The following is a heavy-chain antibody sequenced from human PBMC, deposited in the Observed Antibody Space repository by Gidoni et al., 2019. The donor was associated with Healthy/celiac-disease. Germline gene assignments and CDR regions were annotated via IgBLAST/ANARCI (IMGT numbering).Heavy chain of an antibody. V-gene: IGHV3-7*01. CDR1: GFTFSSYW. J-gene: IGHJ4*02. CDR2: IKQDGSEK. Sequence: EVQLVESGGGLVQPGGALRRSCAASGFTFSSYWMSWVRQAPGKGLEWVANIKQDGSEKYYVDSVKGRFTISRDNAKNSLYLQMNSLRAEDTAVYYCARGAVVYSSSGDYWGQGTLVTVSS. CDR3: ARGAVVYSSSGDY. D-gene: IGHD6-6*01.